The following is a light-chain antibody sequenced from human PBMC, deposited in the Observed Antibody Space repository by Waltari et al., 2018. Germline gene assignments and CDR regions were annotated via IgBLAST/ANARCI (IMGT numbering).Light chain of an antibody. CDR2: AAS. J-gene: IGKJ4*01. CDR1: QRVYSN. CDR3: QQYNNWPPLA. Sequence: ETVMTQSPATLSVSPGERATLSCRASQRVYSNLAWYQQRPGQAPRLLIYAASARASGIPARFTGSGSGTEFTLTISSLQSEDFAIYYCQQYNNWPPLAFGGGTKVEIK. V-gene: IGKV3-15*01.